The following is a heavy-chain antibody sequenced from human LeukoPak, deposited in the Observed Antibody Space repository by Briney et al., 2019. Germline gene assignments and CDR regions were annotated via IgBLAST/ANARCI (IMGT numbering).Heavy chain of an antibody. J-gene: IGHJ4*02. V-gene: IGHV3-48*03. CDR3: AREVIVVPAALFDY. Sequence: GGSLRLSCAASGFTFSSYEMNWVRQAPGKGLEWVSYISSSGSTIYYADSVKGRFTISRDNAKNSLYLQMNSLRAEDTAVYYCAREVIVVPAALFDYWGQGTLVTVSS. CDR2: ISSSGSTI. CDR1: GFTFSSYE. D-gene: IGHD2-2*01.